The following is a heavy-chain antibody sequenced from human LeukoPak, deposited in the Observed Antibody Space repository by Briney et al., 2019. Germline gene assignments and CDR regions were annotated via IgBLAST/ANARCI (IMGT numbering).Heavy chain of an antibody. Sequence: GGSLRLSCVGSGFTFRSHAMSWVRQAPEKGLEFVSGIYENGGTTYYADSVKGRFSISRDNSKNTLYLQMDSLRGEDTAVYYCAKEFRSRYYAHSADWGKGALVTV. J-gene: IGHJ1*01. CDR2: IYENGGTT. D-gene: IGHD3-3*01. V-gene: IGHV3-23*01. CDR3: AKEFRSRYYAHSAD. CDR1: GFTFRSHA.